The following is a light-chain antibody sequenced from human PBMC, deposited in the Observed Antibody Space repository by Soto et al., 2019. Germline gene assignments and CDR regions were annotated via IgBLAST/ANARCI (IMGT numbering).Light chain of an antibody. J-gene: IGKJ5*01. Sequence: EVVLTQSPVTLSLSPGERATLSCRASQSFRGLLAWYQQKPGQAPRLLIYDAYNSATGIPPRFSGSGSGTDFTLTISSLEPEDAAVYYGQPHHMWPLTFGQGTRLEIK. CDR2: DAY. CDR1: QSFRGL. CDR3: QPHHMWPLT. V-gene: IGKV3-11*01.